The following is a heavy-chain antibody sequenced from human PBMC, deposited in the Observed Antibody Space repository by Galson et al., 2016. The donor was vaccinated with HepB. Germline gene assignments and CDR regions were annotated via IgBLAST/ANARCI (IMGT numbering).Heavy chain of an antibody. J-gene: IGHJ4*02. CDR1: GGTFSNSA. V-gene: IGHV1-69*13. CDR2: NIPFVGTT. CDR3: ARLGPFLFSGDWHGVHYFDY. Sequence: SVKVSCKASGGTFSNSAFSWVRQAPGQGLEWMGGNIPFVGTTKYANKFQGRVTITADESTGTAYMELSSLRSEDTAVYYCARLGPFLFSGDWHGVHYFDYWGQGTLVTVSS. D-gene: IGHD2-21*02.